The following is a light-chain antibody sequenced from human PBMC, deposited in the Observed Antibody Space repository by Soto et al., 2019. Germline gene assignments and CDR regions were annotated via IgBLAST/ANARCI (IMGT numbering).Light chain of an antibody. J-gene: IGLJ1*01. Sequence: QSVLTQPASVSGSPGQSITISCTGAISDVGIYNYVSWYQQHPGKAPKLIIYDVSNRPSGVSNRFSGSKSGNTASLTISGLQAEDEADYYCSSYTSSRTLYVFGTGTRSPS. CDR3: SSYTSSRTLYV. CDR2: DVS. CDR1: ISDVGIYNY. V-gene: IGLV2-14*01.